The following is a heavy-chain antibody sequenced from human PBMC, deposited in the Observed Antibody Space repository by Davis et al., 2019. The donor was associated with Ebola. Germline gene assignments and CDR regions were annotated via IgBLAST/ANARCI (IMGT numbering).Heavy chain of an antibody. CDR1: GGSISSYY. J-gene: IGHJ6*02. D-gene: IGHD3-3*01. CDR2: IYYSGST. CDR3: ARAEGVWSGYNYYFYGLDV. V-gene: IGHV4-59*12. Sequence: MPSETLSLTCTVSGGSISSYYWSWIRQPPGKGLEWIGYIYYSGSTNYNPSLKSRTTISIDKSKNQFSLKLTSVTAADTAVYYCARAEGVWSGYNYYFYGLDVWGQGTMVTVSS.